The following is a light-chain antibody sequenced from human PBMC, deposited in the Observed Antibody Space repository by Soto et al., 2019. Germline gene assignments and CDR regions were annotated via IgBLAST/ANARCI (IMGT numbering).Light chain of an antibody. J-gene: IGLJ1*01. Sequence: QSALTQPASVSGSPGQSITISCTGTSSDVGGYNFVSWYQQHPGKAPKLMIYEVSNRPSGVSNRFSGSKSGNTASLTISGLPAEDEADYYCSSYARSNTLVFGTGTKVTVL. CDR3: SSYARSNTLV. V-gene: IGLV2-14*01. CDR1: SSDVGGYNF. CDR2: EVS.